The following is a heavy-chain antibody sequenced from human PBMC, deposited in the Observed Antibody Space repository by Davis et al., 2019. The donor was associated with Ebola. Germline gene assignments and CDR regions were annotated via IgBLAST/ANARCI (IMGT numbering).Heavy chain of an antibody. J-gene: IGHJ5*02. CDR3: ARDPRFYCTNGVCQILGWFDP. CDR2: ISAYNGNT. D-gene: IGHD2-8*01. CDR1: GYTFTSYG. V-gene: IGHV1-18*01. Sequence: AASVKVSCKASGYTFTSYGISWVRQAPGQGLEWMGWISAYNGNTNYAQKLQGRVTMTTDTSTSTAYMELRSLRSDDTAVYYCARDPRFYCTNGVCQILGWFDPWGQRTLVTVSS.